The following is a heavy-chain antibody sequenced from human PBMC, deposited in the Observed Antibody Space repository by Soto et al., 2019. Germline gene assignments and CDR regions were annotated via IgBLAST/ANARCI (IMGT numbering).Heavy chain of an antibody. J-gene: IGHJ6*02. Sequence: QVQLQESGPGLVKPSQTLSLTCTVSGGSISSGGYYWSWIRQHPGKGLEWIGYIYYSGSTYYNPSLKMRVTISVDTSKNQFSLKLSSVTAADTAVYYCARDTIPYCSSTSCYSSDGMDVWGQGTTVTVSS. D-gene: IGHD2-2*01. CDR2: IYYSGST. CDR1: GGSISSGGYY. CDR3: ARDTIPYCSSTSCYSSDGMDV. V-gene: IGHV4-31*03.